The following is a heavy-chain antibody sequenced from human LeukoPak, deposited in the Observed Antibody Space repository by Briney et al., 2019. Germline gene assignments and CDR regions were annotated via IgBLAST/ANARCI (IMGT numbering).Heavy chain of an antibody. CDR3: ARGPITMVRGVLPALYWFDP. D-gene: IGHD3-10*01. CDR2: INHSGNT. Sequence: SETLSLTCAVSGYSISSGYYWGWIRQPPGKGLEWIGSINHSGNTYYNPSLKSRVTISVDTSKNQFSLKLSSVTAADTAVYYCARGPITMVRGVLPALYWFDPWGQGTLVTVSS. V-gene: IGHV4-38-2*01. J-gene: IGHJ5*02. CDR1: GYSISSGYY.